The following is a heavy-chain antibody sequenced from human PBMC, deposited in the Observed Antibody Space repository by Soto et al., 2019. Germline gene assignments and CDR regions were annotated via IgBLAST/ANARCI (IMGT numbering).Heavy chain of an antibody. J-gene: IGHJ3*02. Sequence: QVQLVQSGAEVKKPGSSVKVSCKASGGTFSSYAISWVRQAPGQGLEWMGGIIPIFGTANYAQKFQGRVTITTDESTRTAYMELSSLRSEDTAVYYCPRLKEMAPNLHAFDIWGQVTMVTVSS. CDR2: IIPIFGTA. D-gene: IGHD5-12*01. V-gene: IGHV1-69*01. CDR3: PRLKEMAPNLHAFDI. CDR1: GGTFSSYA.